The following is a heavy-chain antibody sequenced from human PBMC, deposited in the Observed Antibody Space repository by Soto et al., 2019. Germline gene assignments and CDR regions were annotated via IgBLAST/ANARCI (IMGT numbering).Heavy chain of an antibody. V-gene: IGHV1-69*06. CDR1: GGTFSSYA. J-gene: IGHJ5*02. Sequence: SVKVSCKASGGTFSSYAISWVRQAPGQGLEWMGGIIPIFGTANYAQKFQGRVTITADKSTSTAYMELSSLRSEDTAAYYCARGAHVHHYNWFDPWGQGTLVTVSS. D-gene: IGHD1-1*01. CDR2: IIPIFGTA. CDR3: ARGAHVHHYNWFDP.